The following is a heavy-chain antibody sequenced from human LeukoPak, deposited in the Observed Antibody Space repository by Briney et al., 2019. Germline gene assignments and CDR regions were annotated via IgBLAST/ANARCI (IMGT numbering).Heavy chain of an antibody. Sequence: GGSLRLSCAASGFTFSDYYMSWIRQAPGKGLEWISYISSSTYTNYADSVKGRFTISRDNAKNSMYLQMNSLRAEDTAVYYCARISGSDVFDYWGQGTLVTDSS. V-gene: IGHV3-11*03. CDR1: GFTFSDYY. CDR3: ARISGSDVFDY. D-gene: IGHD1-26*01. J-gene: IGHJ4*02. CDR2: ISSSTYT.